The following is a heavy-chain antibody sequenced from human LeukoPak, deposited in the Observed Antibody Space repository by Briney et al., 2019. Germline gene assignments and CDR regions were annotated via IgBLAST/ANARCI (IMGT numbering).Heavy chain of an antibody. CDR1: GYTFTSYG. D-gene: IGHD4-17*01. CDR2: ISAYNGNT. V-gene: IGHV1-18*04. J-gene: IGHJ4*02. Sequence: ASVKVSRKSSGYTFTSYGISRVRQAPGQGLEWMGWISAYNGNTNHAQKLQGRVTMTTDTSTSTAYMELRSLRSDDTAVYYCASAKGPFYGFDYWGQGTLVTVSS. CDR3: ASAKGPFYGFDY.